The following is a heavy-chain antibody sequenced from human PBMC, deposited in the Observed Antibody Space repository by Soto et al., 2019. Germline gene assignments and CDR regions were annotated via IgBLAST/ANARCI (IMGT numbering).Heavy chain of an antibody. CDR2: IWYDGSNK. CDR3: ARDVIGGYSYTYGMDV. V-gene: IGHV3-33*01. Sequence: GGSLRLSCAASGFTFRSYGMHWVRQAPGQGLEWVAVIWYDGSNKYYADSVKGRFTISRDNSKNTLYLQMNSLRAEDTAVYYCARDVIGGYSYTYGMDVWGQGTTVTVSS. CDR1: GFTFRSYG. J-gene: IGHJ6*02. D-gene: IGHD5-18*01.